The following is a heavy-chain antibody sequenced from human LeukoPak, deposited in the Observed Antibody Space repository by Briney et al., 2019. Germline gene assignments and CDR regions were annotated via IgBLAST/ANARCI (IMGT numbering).Heavy chain of an antibody. CDR2: IIPIFGTA. D-gene: IGHD3-22*01. Sequence: SVKVSCKASGGTFSSYAISWVRQAPGQGLEWMGGIIPIFGTANYAQKFQGRVTITRDTSASTAYMELSSLRSEDTAVYYCARGSSGYPRYFDYWGQGTLVTVSS. CDR1: GGTFSSYA. J-gene: IGHJ4*02. CDR3: ARGSSGYPRYFDY. V-gene: IGHV1-69*05.